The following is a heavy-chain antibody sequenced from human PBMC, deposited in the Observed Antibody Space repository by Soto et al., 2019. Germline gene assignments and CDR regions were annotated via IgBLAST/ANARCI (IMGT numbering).Heavy chain of an antibody. CDR1: GFTFSSYA. D-gene: IGHD6-13*01. CDR3: ARSPARYRSSWYFVY. CDR2: ISYDGSNK. J-gene: IGHJ4*02. Sequence: QVQLVESGGGVVQPGRSLRLSCAASGFTFSSYAMHWVRQAPGKGLEWVAVISYDGSNKYYADSVKGRFTISRDNSHNPLYLQMNSLRAEDTAVYYCARSPARYRSSWYFVYWGQGTLVTVSS. V-gene: IGHV3-30-3*01.